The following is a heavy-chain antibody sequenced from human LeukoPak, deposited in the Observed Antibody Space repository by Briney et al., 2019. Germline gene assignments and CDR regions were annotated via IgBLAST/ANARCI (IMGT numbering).Heavy chain of an antibody. CDR1: GYSISSGYY. Sequence: SETLSLTCAVSGYSISSGYYWGWIRQPPGKGLEWIGYIYYSGSTNYNPSLKSRVTISVDTSKNQFSLKLSSVTAADTAVYYCARAGRYGSGSYYNGNWFDPWGQGTLVTVSS. CDR2: IYYSGST. V-gene: IGHV4-38-2*01. J-gene: IGHJ5*02. D-gene: IGHD3-10*01. CDR3: ARAGRYGSGSYYNGNWFDP.